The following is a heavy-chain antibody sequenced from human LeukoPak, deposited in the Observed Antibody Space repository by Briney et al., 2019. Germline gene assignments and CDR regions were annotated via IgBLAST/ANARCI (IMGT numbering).Heavy chain of an antibody. V-gene: IGHV4-59*08. CDR1: GVSITSFY. Sequence: SETLSLTCTVSGVSITSFYWSWLRQPPGKGLEWIGYLYFSGSTNYNPSLKSRVTVSLDTTKNQVSLKLSSVSAADTAVYYCASTGYCIGGSCYSNYFDHWGQGTLVTVSS. CDR2: LYFSGST. D-gene: IGHD2-15*01. J-gene: IGHJ4*02. CDR3: ASTGYCIGGSCYSNYFDH.